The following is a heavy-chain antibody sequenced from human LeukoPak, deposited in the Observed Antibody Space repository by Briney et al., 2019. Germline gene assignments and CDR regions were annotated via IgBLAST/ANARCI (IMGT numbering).Heavy chain of an antibody. D-gene: IGHD4-17*01. CDR2: ISSSSYI. CDR1: GFTFSSYS. Sequence: GGSLRLSCAASGFTFSSYSMNWVRQAPGGPVEWVSSISSSSYIYYADSVKGRFTISRDNAKNSLYLQMNSLRAEDTAVYYCASIGTVTTSDYWGQGTLVTVSS. CDR3: ASIGTVTTSDY. J-gene: IGHJ4*02. V-gene: IGHV3-21*01.